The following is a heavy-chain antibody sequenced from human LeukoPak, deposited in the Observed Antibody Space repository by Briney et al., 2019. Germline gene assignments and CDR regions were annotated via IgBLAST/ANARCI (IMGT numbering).Heavy chain of an antibody. CDR1: GFTFSSYG. CDR3: AKAEGYSVVVPAVKSLYGMDV. CDR2: ISHDGRNK. D-gene: IGHD2-2*01. J-gene: IGHJ6*02. Sequence: GGSLRLSCAASGFTFSSYGMHWVRQAPGKGLEWVAVISHDGRNKFYADSVKGRFTISRDNSKNTVYLQMNSLRAEDTAVYYCAKAEGYSVVVPAVKSLYGMDVWGQGTTVTVSS. V-gene: IGHV3-30*18.